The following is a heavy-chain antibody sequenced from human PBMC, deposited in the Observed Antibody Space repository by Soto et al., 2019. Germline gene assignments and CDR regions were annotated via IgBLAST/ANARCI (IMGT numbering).Heavy chain of an antibody. D-gene: IGHD3-22*01. CDR3: ARYYYESSGSRGFDY. CDR2: IKHSGST. Sequence: QVQLQQWSAGLLKPSETLSLTCAVYGGSFSGYYWSWIRQPPGKGLEWIGEIKHSGSTNYNPSLKRRVTISVDTSKNQFSLKLSSVTAADTAVYYCARYYYESSGSRGFDYWGQGTLVTVSS. J-gene: IGHJ4*02. CDR1: GGSFSGYY. V-gene: IGHV4-34*01.